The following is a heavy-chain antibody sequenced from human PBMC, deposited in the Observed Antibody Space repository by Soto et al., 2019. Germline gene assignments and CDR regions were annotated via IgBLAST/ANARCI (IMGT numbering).Heavy chain of an antibody. J-gene: IGHJ5*02. D-gene: IGHD3-10*01. V-gene: IGHV1-46*01. CDR1: GYTFTSYY. Sequence: ASVKVSCKASGYTFTSYYMHWVRQAPGQGLEWMGIINPSGGSTSYAQKFQGRVTMTRDTSTSTVHMELRSLRSDDTAVYYCARDPRVPNWFDPWGQGTLVTVSS. CDR2: INPSGGST. CDR3: ARDPRVPNWFDP.